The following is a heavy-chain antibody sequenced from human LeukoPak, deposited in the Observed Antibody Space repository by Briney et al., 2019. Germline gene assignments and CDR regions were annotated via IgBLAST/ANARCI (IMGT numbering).Heavy chain of an antibody. J-gene: IGHJ4*02. V-gene: IGHV4-39*01. CDR2: IYYSGST. CDR3: ASYYDILTGFDY. CDR1: GGSIRSSSYY. D-gene: IGHD3-9*01. Sequence: PSETLSLTCTVSGGSIRSSSYYWGWIRQPPGKGLEWIGSIYYSGSTYFNPSLKSRVTISVDTSKNQFSLKLSSVTAADTAVYYCASYYDILTGFDYWGQGTLVTVSS.